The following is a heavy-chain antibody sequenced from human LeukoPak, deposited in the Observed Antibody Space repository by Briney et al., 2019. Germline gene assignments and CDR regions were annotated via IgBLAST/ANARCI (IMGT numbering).Heavy chain of an antibody. J-gene: IGHJ4*02. CDR2: IYYSGST. CDR1: GGSISSSSYY. D-gene: IGHD6-6*01. Sequence: PSETLSLTCTVSGGSISSSSYYWGWIRQPPGKGLEWIGSIYYSGSTYYNPSLKSRVTIPVDTSKNQFSLKLSSVTAADTAVYYCARSSSSYYFDYWGQGTLVTVSS. CDR3: ARSSSSYYFDY. V-gene: IGHV4-39*01.